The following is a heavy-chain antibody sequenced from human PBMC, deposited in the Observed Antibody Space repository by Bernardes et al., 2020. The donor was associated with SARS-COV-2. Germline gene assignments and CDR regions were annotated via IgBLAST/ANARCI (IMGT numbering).Heavy chain of an antibody. V-gene: IGHV3-9*01. J-gene: IGHJ4*02. CDR2: IRWDGGSI. CDR3: VKSDAYYIDY. Sequence: SLRLSCAASGFTFADYAMHWVRQAPGKGLEWVSGIRWDGGSIDYADSVRGRFTISRDNAKNSLYLQMNSLRPEDTARYYCVKSDAYYIDYWGQGTLVTVSS. D-gene: IGHD3-16*01. CDR1: GFTFADYA.